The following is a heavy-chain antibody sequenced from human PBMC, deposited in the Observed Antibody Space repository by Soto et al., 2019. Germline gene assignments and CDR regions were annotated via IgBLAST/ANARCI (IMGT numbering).Heavy chain of an antibody. V-gene: IGHV3-33*06. D-gene: IGHD1-7*01. J-gene: IGHJ4*02. CDR1: GFTFGSYG. CDR3: AKGGGTTLPLDS. Sequence: PGGSMRLSSAASGFTFGSYGMHWVRQAPGKGLEWVAVIWYDGSDKFYADSVKGRFTISRDNSKNTLYLQMHSLTAEDTAVYYCAKGGGTTLPLDSWGQGTLVTVSS. CDR2: IWYDGSDK.